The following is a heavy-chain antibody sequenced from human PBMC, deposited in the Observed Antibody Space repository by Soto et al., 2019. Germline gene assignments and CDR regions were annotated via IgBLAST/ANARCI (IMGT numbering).Heavy chain of an antibody. CDR1: GGSIRSYN. J-gene: IGHJ6*02. CDR3: APCCPGGGYYGMDV. V-gene: IGHV4-59*12. CDR2: GDNSGST. Sequence: SETLSLTCTVFGGSIRSYNWCWVWMPPGKGLEWIGYGDNSGSTTYSPSFNRRVTISADTSRNQFSLKLSSVTAAVTAVYYCAPCCPGGGYYGMDVWGQGTTVT.